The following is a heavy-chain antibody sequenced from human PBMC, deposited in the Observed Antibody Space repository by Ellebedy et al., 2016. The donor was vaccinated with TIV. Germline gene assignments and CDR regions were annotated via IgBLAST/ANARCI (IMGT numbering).Heavy chain of an antibody. J-gene: IGHJ6*02. V-gene: IGHV1-18*01. Sequence: AASVKVSCKASGYRFTNYGISWVRQVPGQGLEWMGWISAYNGNTQYAENFQGRVTMTTDTPTTTAYMELRSLRPDDTAVYYCAREGIYDFWNGYLLHGMDVWGQGTTVTVSS. CDR1: GYRFTNYG. CDR3: AREGIYDFWNGYLLHGMDV. D-gene: IGHD3-3*01. CDR2: ISAYNGNT.